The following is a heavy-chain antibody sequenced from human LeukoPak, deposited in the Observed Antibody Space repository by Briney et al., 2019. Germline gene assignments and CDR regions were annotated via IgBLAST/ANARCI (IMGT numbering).Heavy chain of an antibody. V-gene: IGHV4-39*01. J-gene: IGHJ4*02. Sequence: SETLSLTCTVSGGSIGSSSYYWGWIRQPPGKGLEWIGSIYYSGSTYYNPSLKSRVTISVDKSKNQFSLKLSSVTAADTAVYYCARGQKKLAHFDYWGQGTLVTVSS. CDR2: IYYSGST. D-gene: IGHD6-6*01. CDR1: GGSIGSSSYY. CDR3: ARGQKKLAHFDY.